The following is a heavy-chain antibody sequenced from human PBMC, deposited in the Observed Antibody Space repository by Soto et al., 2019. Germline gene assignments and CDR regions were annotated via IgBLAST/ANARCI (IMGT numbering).Heavy chain of an antibody. CDR1: GGSISSYY. D-gene: IGHD6-19*01. CDR3: ARAKQWLVRYGMDV. J-gene: IGHJ6*02. CDR2: IYYSGST. Sequence: PSETLSLTCTVSGGSISSYYWSWIRQPPGKGLEWIGYIYYSGSTNYNPSLKSRVTISVDTSKNQFSLKLSSVTAAATAVYYCARAKQWLVRYGMDVWGQGTTVTVSS. V-gene: IGHV4-59*12.